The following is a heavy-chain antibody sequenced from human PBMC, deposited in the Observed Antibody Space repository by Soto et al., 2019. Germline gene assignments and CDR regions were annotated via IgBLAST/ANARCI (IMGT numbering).Heavy chain of an antibody. V-gene: IGHV1-3*01. J-gene: IGHJ6*02. CDR1: GYTLNTYD. D-gene: IGHD3-16*01. CDR3: ARTVRWNVLAYGLDV. Sequence: QVQLVQSGAEVKKPGASVKISCKASGYTLNTYDLHWVRQAPGQSLEWMGRITAANDDTKYSQKLQGRVTISWDTSANTGYLEMDGLRSEDTAVYSCARTVRWNVLAYGLDVWGQGTTVSV. CDR2: ITAANDDT.